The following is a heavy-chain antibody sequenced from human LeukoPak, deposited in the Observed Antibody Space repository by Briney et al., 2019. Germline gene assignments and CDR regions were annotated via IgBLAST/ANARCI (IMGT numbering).Heavy chain of an antibody. Sequence: PSKTLSLTCAVYGGSFSGYYWSWIRQPPGKGLEWIGEINHSGSTNYNPSLKSRVTISVDTSKNQFSLKLSSVTAADTAVYYCARESGQQLVSYYFDYWGQGTLATVSS. CDR1: GGSFSGYY. CDR2: INHSGST. D-gene: IGHD6-13*01. CDR3: ARESGQQLVSYYFDY. V-gene: IGHV4-34*01. J-gene: IGHJ4*02.